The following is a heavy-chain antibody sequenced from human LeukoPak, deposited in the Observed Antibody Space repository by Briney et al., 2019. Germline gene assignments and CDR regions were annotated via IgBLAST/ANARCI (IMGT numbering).Heavy chain of an antibody. CDR1: GFTFSNAW. Sequence: GGSLRLSCAASGFTFSNAWMSWVRQAPGKGLEWVGRIKSKTDGGTTDYAAPVKGRFTISRDDSKNTLYLQMNSLKTEDTAVYYCTTDQAQDYDFWSGYYQPSAFDIWGQGTMVTVSS. J-gene: IGHJ3*02. D-gene: IGHD3-3*01. CDR2: IKSKTDGGTT. V-gene: IGHV3-15*01. CDR3: TTDQAQDYDFWSGYYQPSAFDI.